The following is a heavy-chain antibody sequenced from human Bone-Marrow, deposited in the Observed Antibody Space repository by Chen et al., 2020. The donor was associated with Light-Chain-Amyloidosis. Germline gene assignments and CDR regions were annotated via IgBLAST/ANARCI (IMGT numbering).Heavy chain of an antibody. CDR1: GFASLSLA. V-gene: IGHV3-30*02. CDR2: IRYDGNTI. Sequence: QVQLVVSGGGVVKPGGSLRPSCAASGFASLSLAINWVRQAPGEGLEWVAYIRYDGNTIYYADAVKGRFTISRDNSKNTLSLQMNSLRDDDMAIYYCAKAIVSPGLGRQKRGYHFDSWGQGTLVTVSS. D-gene: IGHD1-26*01. J-gene: IGHJ4*02. CDR3: AKAIVSPGLGRQKRGYHFDS.